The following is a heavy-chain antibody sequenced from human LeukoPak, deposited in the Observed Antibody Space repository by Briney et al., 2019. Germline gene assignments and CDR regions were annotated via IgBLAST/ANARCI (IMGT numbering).Heavy chain of an antibody. V-gene: IGHV3-23*01. CDR3: AKASWVSTADAVL. D-gene: IGHD3-16*01. CDR1: GFTSSSYA. J-gene: IGHJ4*02. Sequence: PGGSLRLSCAASGFTSSSYAMSWVREAPARGLELVSSLRGNCDTFYADSVKGRFTLSRDDSRNTVYLQLNNLRVEDTAVYYCAKASWVSTADAVLWGQGTVVTVSS. CDR2: LRGNCDT.